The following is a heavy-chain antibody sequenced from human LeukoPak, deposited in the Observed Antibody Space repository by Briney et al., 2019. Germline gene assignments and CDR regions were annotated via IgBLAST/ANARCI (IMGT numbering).Heavy chain of an antibody. Sequence: PGGSLRLSCAASGVTFSSYWMSWVRQAPGKGLEWVANIKQDGSEKYYVDSVKGRFTISRDNAKNSLYLQMNSLRAEDTAVYYCAKDETVGPWFDPWGQGTLVTVSS. V-gene: IGHV3-7*03. CDR2: IKQDGSEK. CDR1: GVTFSSYW. CDR3: AKDETVGPWFDP. J-gene: IGHJ5*02.